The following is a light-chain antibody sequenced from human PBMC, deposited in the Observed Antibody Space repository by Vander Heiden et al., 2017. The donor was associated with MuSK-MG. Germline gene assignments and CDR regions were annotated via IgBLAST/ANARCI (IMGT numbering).Light chain of an antibody. CDR2: GAS. J-gene: IGKJ3*01. CDR3: QQYGTSPGT. V-gene: IGKV3-20*01. Sequence: ELVSTLSPGTLSLPPGYRVPLSCRASQSVSNNCLAWYQQKPGQAPRLLIYGASSRDTGIPERFSGSGSGTDLSLTISRLEPEDFAVYYCQQYGTSPGTFGPGTKVEIK. CDR1: QSVSNNC.